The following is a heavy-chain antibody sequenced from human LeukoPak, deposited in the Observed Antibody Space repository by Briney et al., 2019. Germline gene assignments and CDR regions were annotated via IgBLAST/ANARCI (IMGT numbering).Heavy chain of an antibody. D-gene: IGHD6-13*01. CDR1: GGSINNTLFY. CDR2: VYYDGIN. V-gene: IGHV4-39*07. Sequence: PSETLSLTCTVSGGSINNTLFYWGWIRQPPGKGLEWIGTVYYDGINYSSPSLKSRVATSVDTSKNQFSLRLSSVTAADTAVYYCARGGLSIAAAGIWFDPWGQGTLVTVSS. CDR3: ARGGLSIAAAGIWFDP. J-gene: IGHJ5*02.